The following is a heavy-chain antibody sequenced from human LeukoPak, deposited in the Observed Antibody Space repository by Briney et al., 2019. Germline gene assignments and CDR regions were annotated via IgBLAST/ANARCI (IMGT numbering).Heavy chain of an antibody. D-gene: IGHD3-22*01. CDR1: GGSISSGGYY. J-gene: IGHJ6*02. Sequence: KPSETLSLTCTVSGGSISSGGYYWSWIRQHPGKGLEWIGYIYYSGSTYYNPSLKSRVTISVDTSKNQFSLKLSSVTAADTAVYYCARDLIDHDSSGFYPPGGMDVWGQGTTVTVSS. CDR2: IYYSGST. CDR3: ARDLIDHDSSGFYPPGGMDV. V-gene: IGHV4-31*03.